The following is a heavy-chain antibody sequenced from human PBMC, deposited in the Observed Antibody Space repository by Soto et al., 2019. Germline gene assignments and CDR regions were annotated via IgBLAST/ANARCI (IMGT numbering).Heavy chain of an antibody. CDR3: ASGGGYYYVCPDY. V-gene: IGHV1-69*06. CDR1: GGTFSSYA. Sequence: QVQLVQSGAEVKKPGSSVKVSCKASGGTFSSYAISWVRQAPGQGLEWMGGIIPIFGTANYAQKFQGRVTSTADKSTSTADMELSSLRSEDTSVYDCASGGGYYYVCPDYWGQGTLVTVSS. D-gene: IGHD3-22*01. J-gene: IGHJ4*02. CDR2: IIPIFGTA.